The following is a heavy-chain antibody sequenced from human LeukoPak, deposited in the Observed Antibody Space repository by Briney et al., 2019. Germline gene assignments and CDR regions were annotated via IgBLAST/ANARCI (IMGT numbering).Heavy chain of an antibody. V-gene: IGHV3-21*01. J-gene: IGHJ5*02. CDR1: GFTFSSYS. CDR3: ARDRLNRSGWSP. D-gene: IGHD6-19*01. CDR2: ISSSSSYI. Sequence: GGSRRLSCAASGFTFSSYSMNWVRQAPGKGLEWVSSISSSSSYIYYAGSVKGRFTISRDNAKNSLYPQMNSLRAEDTAVYYCARDRLNRSGWSPWGQGTLVTVSS.